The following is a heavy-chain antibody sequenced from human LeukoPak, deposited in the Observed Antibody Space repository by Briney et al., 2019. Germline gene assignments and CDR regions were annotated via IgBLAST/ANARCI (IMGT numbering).Heavy chain of an antibody. J-gene: IGHJ5*02. D-gene: IGHD4/OR15-4a*01. Sequence: PGGSLRLSCAASGFIFNNHGMIWVRQAPGNGLEWGAFISYDGSNPYYPDSVQGRFTVSRANSKNTLYLQMNSLRVDDAAVYYCARDKLLEYGNWFDPWGQGTLVTVSS. CDR2: ISYDGSNP. V-gene: IGHV3-30-3*01. CDR1: GFIFNNHG. CDR3: ARDKLLEYGNWFDP.